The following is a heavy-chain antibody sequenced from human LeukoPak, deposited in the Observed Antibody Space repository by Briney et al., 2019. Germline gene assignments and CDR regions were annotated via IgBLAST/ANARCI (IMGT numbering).Heavy chain of an antibody. CDR1: GYTFTTYD. D-gene: IGHD3-22*01. CDR3: ARGSYYYDNSGSDY. J-gene: IGHJ4*02. CDR2: MSPNSGNT. V-gene: IGHV1-8*01. Sequence: ASVKVSCKASGYTFTTYDINWVRQATGQGLEWMGWMSPNSGNTGYAQKFQGRVTMTRNTSISTAYMELSSLRSEDTAVYYCARGSYYYDNSGSDYWGQGTLATVSP.